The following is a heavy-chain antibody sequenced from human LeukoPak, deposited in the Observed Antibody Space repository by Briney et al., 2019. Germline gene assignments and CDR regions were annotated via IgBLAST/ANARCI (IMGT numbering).Heavy chain of an antibody. CDR2: ISYDGSNK. V-gene: IGHV3-30-3*01. J-gene: IGHJ4*02. D-gene: IGHD6-19*01. CDR3: ARDRDSSGWYEGFDY. CDR1: GFTFSSSA. Sequence: GRSLRLSCAASGFTFSSSAMHWVRQAPDNGLEWVAVISYDGSNKYYADSVKGRFTISRDNSKNTLYLQMNSLRADGTAVYYCARDRDSSGWYEGFDYWGQGTLVTVSS.